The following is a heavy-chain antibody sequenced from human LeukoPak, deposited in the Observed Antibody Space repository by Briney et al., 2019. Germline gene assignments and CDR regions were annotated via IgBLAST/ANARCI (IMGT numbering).Heavy chain of an antibody. CDR3: ARVLDGGDAFDI. CDR2: IYYSGST. D-gene: IGHD2-15*01. Sequence: SETLSLTCTVSGGSISSSSYYWGWIRQPPGKGLEWIGSIYYSGSTYYSPSLKSRVTISVDTSKNQFSLKLSSVTAADTAVYYCARVLDGGDAFDIWGQGTMVTVSS. J-gene: IGHJ3*02. V-gene: IGHV4-39*07. CDR1: GGSISSSSYY.